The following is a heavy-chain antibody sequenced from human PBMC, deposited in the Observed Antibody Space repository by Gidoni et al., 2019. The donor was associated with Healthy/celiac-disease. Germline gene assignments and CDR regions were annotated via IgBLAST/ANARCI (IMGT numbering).Heavy chain of an antibody. CDR2: ISSNGGST. CDR3: VKVLVAATRLHAFDI. D-gene: IGHD2-15*01. Sequence: EVQLVESGGGLVQPGGSLRLSCSASGFTFSSYAMHWVRQAPGKGLEYVSAISSNGGSTYYADSVKGRFTISRDNSKNTLYLQMSSLRAEDTAVYYCVKVLVAATRLHAFDIWGQGTMVTVSS. V-gene: IGHV3-64D*06. J-gene: IGHJ3*02. CDR1: GFTFSSYA.